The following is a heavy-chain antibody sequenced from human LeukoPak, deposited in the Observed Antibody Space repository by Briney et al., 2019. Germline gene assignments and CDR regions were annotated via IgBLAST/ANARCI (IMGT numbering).Heavy chain of an antibody. V-gene: IGHV1-2*02. CDR1: GYTFTGYY. CDR3: ARGVPPSYSSAWYVNY. D-gene: IGHD6-19*01. J-gene: IGHJ4*02. Sequence: VASAKVSCKASGYTFTGYYMHWVRQAPGQGLEWMGWINPNSGDTNYAQKFQGRVTMTRDTSISTAYMELSRLGSDDTAVYYCARGVPPSYSSAWYVNYWGQGALVTVSS. CDR2: INPNSGDT.